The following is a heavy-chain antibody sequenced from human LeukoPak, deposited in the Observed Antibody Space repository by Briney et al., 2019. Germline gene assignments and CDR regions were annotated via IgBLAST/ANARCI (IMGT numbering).Heavy chain of an antibody. CDR2: ISGSGGST. D-gene: IGHD3-3*01. J-gene: IGHJ3*02. Sequence: GGSLRLSCAASGFTFSSYAMSWVRQAPGKGLEWVSAISGSGGSTYYADSVKGRFTISRDNSKNTLYLQMNSLRAEDTAVYYCAKDRMIRFLEWLSDDAFDIWGQGTMVTVSS. CDR1: GFTFSSYA. V-gene: IGHV3-23*01. CDR3: AKDRMIRFLEWLSDDAFDI.